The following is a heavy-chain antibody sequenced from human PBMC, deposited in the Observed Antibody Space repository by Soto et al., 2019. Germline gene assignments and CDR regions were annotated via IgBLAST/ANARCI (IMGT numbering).Heavy chain of an antibody. Sequence: EVQLVESGGGLVQPGGSLRLSCAASGFSFSDHYVDWVRQAPGKGLEWVGRTRNKANSYTTEYAASVKGRFTISRDDAKNSLYLQMNCLKTEDTAVYYCLRASYSSGWYSDYWGQETLVTVSS. CDR2: TRNKANSYTT. V-gene: IGHV3-72*01. D-gene: IGHD6-19*01. CDR1: GFSFSDHY. J-gene: IGHJ4*02. CDR3: LRASYSSGWYSDY.